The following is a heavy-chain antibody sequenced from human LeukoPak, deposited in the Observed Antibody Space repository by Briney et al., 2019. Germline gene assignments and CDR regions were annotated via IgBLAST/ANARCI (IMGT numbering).Heavy chain of an antibody. Sequence: PSETLSLTCTVSGGSISSSSYYWGWIRQPPGKGLEWIGGIYYSGSTYYNPSLKSRVTISVDTSKNQFSLKLSSATAADTAVYYCATIEYSSGGAIDYWGQGTLVTVSS. CDR3: ATIEYSSGGAIDY. J-gene: IGHJ4*02. D-gene: IGHD6-19*01. CDR2: IYYSGST. V-gene: IGHV4-39*01. CDR1: GGSISSSSYY.